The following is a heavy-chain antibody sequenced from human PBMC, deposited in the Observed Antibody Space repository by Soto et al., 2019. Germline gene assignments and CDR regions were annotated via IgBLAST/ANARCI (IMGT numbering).Heavy chain of an antibody. J-gene: IGHJ4*02. CDR1: GFTFSSYW. CDR3: ARAPPGRAWAGATDY. V-gene: IGHV3-74*01. Sequence: EVQLVESGGGLVQPGGSLRLSCAASGFTFSSYWMHWVRQAPGKGLVWVSRINTDGSSTRYADSVKGRFTISRDNAENTLYLQMNSLRVEDTAIYYCARAPPGRAWAGATDYWGQGTLVTVSS. D-gene: IGHD1-26*01. CDR2: INTDGSST.